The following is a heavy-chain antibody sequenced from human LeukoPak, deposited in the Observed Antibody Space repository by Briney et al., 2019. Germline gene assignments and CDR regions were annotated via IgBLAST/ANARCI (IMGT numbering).Heavy chain of an antibody. CDR3: ARALVRGVIDY. CDR2: IYYSGNT. Sequence: SETLSLTCTVSGGAISRYYWTWIRQPPGKGLEWIGYIYYSGNTSYNPSLKSRVTISVDTSKNQFSLKLSSVTAADTAVYYCARALVRGVIDYWGQGTLVSVSS. CDR1: GGAISRYY. D-gene: IGHD3-10*01. J-gene: IGHJ4*02. V-gene: IGHV4-59*08.